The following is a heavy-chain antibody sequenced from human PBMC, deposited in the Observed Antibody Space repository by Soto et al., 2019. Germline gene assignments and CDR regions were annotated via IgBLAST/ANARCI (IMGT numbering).Heavy chain of an antibody. CDR1: GGSFSGYY. Sequence: PSETLSLTCAVYGGSFSGYYWSWIRQPPGKGLEWIGEINHSGSTNYNPSLKSRVTISVDTSKNQFSLKLSSVTAADTAVYYCARGRTIFGVVTNYYFDYWGQGTLVTV. CDR3: ARGRTIFGVVTNYYFDY. D-gene: IGHD3-3*01. V-gene: IGHV4-34*01. CDR2: INHSGST. J-gene: IGHJ4*02.